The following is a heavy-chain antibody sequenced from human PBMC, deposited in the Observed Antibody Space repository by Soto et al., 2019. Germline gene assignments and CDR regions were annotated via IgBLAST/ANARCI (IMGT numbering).Heavy chain of an antibody. Sequence: QVQLVQSGAEVKKPGASVKVSCKASGYTFTGYYMHWVRQAPGQGLEWMGWINPNSGGTNYAQKCQGRVTMTRDTSISTAYMELSRLRSDDTAVYYCARGTRAGERTFDPWGQGTLVTVSS. CDR2: INPNSGGT. J-gene: IGHJ5*02. V-gene: IGHV1-2*02. CDR3: ARGTRAGERTFDP. CDR1: GYTFTGYY.